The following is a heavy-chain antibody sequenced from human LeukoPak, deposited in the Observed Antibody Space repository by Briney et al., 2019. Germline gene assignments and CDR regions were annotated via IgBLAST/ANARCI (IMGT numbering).Heavy chain of an antibody. CDR3: ARGGSGWFHFDY. CDR1: GYTFTDYW. D-gene: IGHD6-19*01. Sequence: GESLNISCKGSGYTFTDYWIGWVRQMPRKDVEWMVIIYPGDSDIRYSPAFQGQVTISADKAISTTSLQWSSLKGSQTAMYYCARGGSGWFHFDYCGQGTLVTVSS. V-gene: IGHV5-51*01. J-gene: IGHJ4*02. CDR2: IYPGDSDI.